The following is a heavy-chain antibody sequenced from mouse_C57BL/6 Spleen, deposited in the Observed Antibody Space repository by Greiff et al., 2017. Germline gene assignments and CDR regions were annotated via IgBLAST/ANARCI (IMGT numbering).Heavy chain of an antibody. CDR1: GFTFSDYG. Sequence: EVNVVESGGGLVKPGGSLKLSCAASGFTFSDYGMHWVRQAPEKGLEWVAYISSGSSTIYYADTVKGRFTISRDNAKNTLFLQMTSLRSEDTAMYYCARTYGYYCAMDYWGQGTSVTVSS. CDR3: ARTYGYYCAMDY. D-gene: IGHD1-1*01. V-gene: IGHV5-17*01. CDR2: ISSGSSTI. J-gene: IGHJ4*01.